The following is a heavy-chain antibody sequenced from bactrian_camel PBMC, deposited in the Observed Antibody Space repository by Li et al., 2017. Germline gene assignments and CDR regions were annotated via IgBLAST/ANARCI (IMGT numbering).Heavy chain of an antibody. V-gene: IGHV3S25*01. CDR2: IDSGGGS. CDR1: GFTFSTTS. D-gene: IGHD5*01. J-gene: IGHJ6*01. CDR3: VRNLWTGWVSFSIFGT. Sequence: QLVESGGGLVQPGGSLRLSCAASGFTFSTTSMFWVRQAPGKGLEYVTAIDSGGGSYYPDSVKGRFTVSRDNAKNTMYLQMNNLKPEDTAMYYCVRNLWTGWVSFSIFGTWGLGTQVTVS.